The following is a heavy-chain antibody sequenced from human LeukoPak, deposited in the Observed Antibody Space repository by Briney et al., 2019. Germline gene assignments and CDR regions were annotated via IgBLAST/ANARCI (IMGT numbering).Heavy chain of an antibody. V-gene: IGHV3-21*04. CDR3: TRVGATY. D-gene: IGHD1-26*01. CDR2: ISRSSSYI. CDR1: GFTLSTYS. Sequence: PGGSLRLSCAASGFTLSTYSMNWVRQAPGKGLEWVSSISRSSSYIYYADSVKGRFTISRDNAKNSLFLQMNSLKTEDSAVYYCTRVGATYWGQGTLVTVSS. J-gene: IGHJ4*02.